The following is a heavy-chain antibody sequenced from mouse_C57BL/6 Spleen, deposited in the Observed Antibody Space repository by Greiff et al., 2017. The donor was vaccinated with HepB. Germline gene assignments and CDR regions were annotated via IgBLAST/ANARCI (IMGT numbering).Heavy chain of an antibody. J-gene: IGHJ2*01. CDR3: ARSGLLRYFDY. CDR1: GYAFSSYW. V-gene: IGHV1-80*01. CDR2: IYPGDGDT. Sequence: QVHVKQSGAELVKPGASVKISCKASGYAFSSYWMNWVKQRPGKGLEWIGQIYPGDGDTNYNGKFKGKATLTADKSSSTAYMQLSSLTSEDSAVYFCARSGLLRYFDYWGQGTTLTVSS. D-gene: IGHD1-1*01.